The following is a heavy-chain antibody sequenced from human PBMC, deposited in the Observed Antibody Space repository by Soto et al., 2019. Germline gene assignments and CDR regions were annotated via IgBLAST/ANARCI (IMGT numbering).Heavy chain of an antibody. CDR2: ISSSGGST. J-gene: IGHJ6*03. V-gene: IGHV3-64*02. CDR1: GFTFSAYA. D-gene: IGHD2-2*01. Sequence: GGSLRLSCAASGFTFSAYAMHWVRQAPGKGLEYVSAISSSGGSTYYADSVKGRFTISRDNSKNTLYLQMGSLRDEDMAVYYCARGCKGTSCYHYYYYYYMDVWGQGTTVTVSS. CDR3: ARGCKGTSCYHYYYYYYMDV.